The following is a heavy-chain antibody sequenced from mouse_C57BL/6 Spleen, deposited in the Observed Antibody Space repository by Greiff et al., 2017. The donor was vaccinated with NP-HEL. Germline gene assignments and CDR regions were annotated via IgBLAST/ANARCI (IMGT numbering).Heavy chain of an antibody. CDR3: ASPYDYEFAY. Sequence: EVHLVESGGGLVKPGGSLKLSCAASGFTFSSYAMSWVRQTPEKRLEWVATISDGGSYTYYPDNVKGRFTISRDNAKNNLYLQMSHLKSEDTAMYYCASPYDYEFAYWGQGTLVTVSA. CDR2: ISDGGSYT. CDR1: GFTFSSYA. V-gene: IGHV5-4*01. J-gene: IGHJ3*01. D-gene: IGHD2-4*01.